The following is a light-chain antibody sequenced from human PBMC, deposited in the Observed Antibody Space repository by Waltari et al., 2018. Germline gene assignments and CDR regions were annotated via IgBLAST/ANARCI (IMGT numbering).Light chain of an antibody. V-gene: IGLV2-11*01. CDR2: GVN. CDR1: SSNVGGYNY. J-gene: IGLJ1*01. Sequence: QSALAQPRSVSGSPGQSVTISCTGSSSNVGGYNYVSWYQQYPGQAPKLMLYGVNKRPSGVPNRCSGSKSGDTASRTISGLQAEDEADYYCCSYAGSYTYVVGTGTKVTV. CDR3: CSYAGSYTYV.